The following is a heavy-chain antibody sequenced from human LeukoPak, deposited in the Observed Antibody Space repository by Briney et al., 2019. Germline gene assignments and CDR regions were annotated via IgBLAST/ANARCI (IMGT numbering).Heavy chain of an antibody. Sequence: SETLSLTCTVSGGSISSSSYYWGWIRQPPGKGLEWIGSIYYSGSTYYNPSLKSRVTISVDTSKNQFSLKLSSVTAADAAVYYCARTLYDSSGYLDAFDIWGQGTMVTVSS. CDR2: IYYSGST. J-gene: IGHJ3*02. CDR3: ARTLYDSSGYLDAFDI. D-gene: IGHD3-22*01. V-gene: IGHV4-39*01. CDR1: GGSISSSSYY.